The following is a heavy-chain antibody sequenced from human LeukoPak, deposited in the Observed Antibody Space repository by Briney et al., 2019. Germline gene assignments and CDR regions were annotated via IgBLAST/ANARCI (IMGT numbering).Heavy chain of an antibody. Sequence: GGSLRLSCAASGFTFSSYAMSWVRQAPGKGLEWVSTFSGSGGSTHYADSVKGRFTISRDNSKNTLYLQMNSLRAEDTAVYYCATTERVGAPSDYWGQGTLVTVS. J-gene: IGHJ4*02. D-gene: IGHD1-26*01. CDR2: FSGSGGST. CDR3: ATTERVGAPSDY. V-gene: IGHV3-23*01. CDR1: GFTFSSYA.